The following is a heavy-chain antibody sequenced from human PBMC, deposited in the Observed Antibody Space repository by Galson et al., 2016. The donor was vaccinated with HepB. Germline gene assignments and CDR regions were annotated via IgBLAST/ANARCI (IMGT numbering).Heavy chain of an antibody. CDR1: GDSISNSY. Sequence: SETLSLTCTVSGDSISNSYCSWIRQPPGKALEWIGYSFYSGTTDYNSSPNSRVTISVDTSKNQFSLKLSSVTAADTALYYCATTYCGADCSHVYAFDFWGQGTMVTVSS. D-gene: IGHD2-21*01. V-gene: IGHV4-59*01. J-gene: IGHJ3*01. CDR2: SFYSGTT. CDR3: ATTYCGADCSHVYAFDF.